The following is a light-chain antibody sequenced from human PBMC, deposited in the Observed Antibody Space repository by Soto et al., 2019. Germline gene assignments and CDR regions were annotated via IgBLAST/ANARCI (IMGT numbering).Light chain of an antibody. CDR2: EGS. Sequence: QSVLTQPASVSGSPGQSITISCTGTSSDIGGYILVSWYQQEPGKAPKLMIYEGSKRPSGVSNRFSGSKSGNTASLTISGLQAEDEAHYYCSSYTSSSTHVFGTGTNSPS. CDR1: SSDIGGYIL. V-gene: IGLV2-14*02. J-gene: IGLJ1*01. CDR3: SSYTSSSTHV.